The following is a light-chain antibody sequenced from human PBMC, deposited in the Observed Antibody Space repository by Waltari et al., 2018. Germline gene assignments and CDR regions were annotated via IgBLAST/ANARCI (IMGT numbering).Light chain of an antibody. V-gene: IGLV2-11*01. CDR3: CSYAGSYTWV. CDR1: SSDVGGYNY. Sequence: QSALTQPRSVSGSPGQSVTISCTGTSSDVGGYNYVSWYQQHPGKAPKLMIYDVSKRPYGVPARSSGSKSGNTASLTSSGLQAEDEADYYCCSYAGSYTWVFGGGTKLTVL. CDR2: DVS. J-gene: IGLJ3*02.